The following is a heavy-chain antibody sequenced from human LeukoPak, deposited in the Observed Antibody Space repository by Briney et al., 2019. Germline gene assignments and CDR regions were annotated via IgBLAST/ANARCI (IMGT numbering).Heavy chain of an antibody. Sequence: SETLSLTCTVSGGSITSSSYYWGWIRQPPGKGLEWIGSMYYSGSTYYNPSLKSRVTISVDTSKNQFSLKLSSVTAADTAVYYCARHVEAAYFDYWGQGTLVTVSS. CDR2: MYYSGST. D-gene: IGHD5-24*01. CDR1: GGSITSSSYY. CDR3: ARHVEAAYFDY. J-gene: IGHJ4*02. V-gene: IGHV4-39*01.